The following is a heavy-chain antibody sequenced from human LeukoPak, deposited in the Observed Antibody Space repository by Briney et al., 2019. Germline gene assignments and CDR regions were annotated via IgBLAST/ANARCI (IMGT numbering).Heavy chain of an antibody. CDR2: IYYSGST. D-gene: IGHD3-3*01. Sequence: TPSETLSLTCTVSGGSISSYYWSWIRQPPGKGLEWIGYIYYSGSTNYNPSLKSRVTISVDTSKNQFSLKLSSVTAADTAVYYCAGGMDGYYDFWSGYPRGPSNYYYYYGMDVWGQGTTVTVSS. CDR1: GGSISSYY. V-gene: IGHV4-59*01. CDR3: AGGMDGYYDFWSGYPRGPSNYYYYYGMDV. J-gene: IGHJ6*02.